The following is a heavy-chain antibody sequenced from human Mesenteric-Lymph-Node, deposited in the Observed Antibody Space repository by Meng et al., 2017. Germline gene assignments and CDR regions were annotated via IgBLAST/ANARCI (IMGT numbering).Heavy chain of an antibody. Sequence: VQLQASGPGLVQPSQTLSLTCTASGGSISSGDYYWIWIRQPPGKRLELIGHNYYSGSTSYNPSLKSRVTISVDTSNNQFSLKLSSVTAADTAVYYCARVGWRQWSFDLWGRGTLVTVSS. CDR1: GGSISSGDYY. V-gene: IGHV4-30-4*01. CDR3: ARVGWRQWSFDL. CDR2: NYYSGST. J-gene: IGHJ2*01. D-gene: IGHD5-18*01.